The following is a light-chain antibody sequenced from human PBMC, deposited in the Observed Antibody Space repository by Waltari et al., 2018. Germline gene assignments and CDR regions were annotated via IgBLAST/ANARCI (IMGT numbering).Light chain of an antibody. CDR1: QSLLHSDGKTY. V-gene: IGKV2-29*02. CDR2: EVS. CDR3: MQGIHLRT. J-gene: IGKJ1*01. Sequence: DIVMTPTPLSLSVTPGQPASISCKSSQSLLHSDGKTYLYWYLQRPGESPQLLIYEVSSRVAGVPDRFSGSGSGTDFTLKISRVEAEDVGVYYCMQGIHLRTFGQGTKVEIK.